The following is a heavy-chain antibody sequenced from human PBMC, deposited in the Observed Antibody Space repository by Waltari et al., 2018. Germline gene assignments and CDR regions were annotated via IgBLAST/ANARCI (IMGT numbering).Heavy chain of an antibody. CDR1: GFSFSTSGLS. CDR3: ARRDPALLAYNY. D-gene: IGHD2-21*01. Sequence: QITLKESGPTLVKPTQTLSLTCTFSGFSFSTSGLSVDWIRQPPGKALEWLGLIYWNDDNRYSPSLRSRLTITRDTSKNQVVLTMTNMDTVDTATYYCARRDPALLAYNYWGQGAPVTVSA. CDR2: IYWNDDN. V-gene: IGHV2-5*01. J-gene: IGHJ4*02.